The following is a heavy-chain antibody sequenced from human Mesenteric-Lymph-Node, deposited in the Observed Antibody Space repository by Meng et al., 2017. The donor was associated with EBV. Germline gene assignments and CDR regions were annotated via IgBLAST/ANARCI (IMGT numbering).Heavy chain of an antibody. CDR3: ARDIVGASDFDY. Sequence: QVQLVQSGSELKKPRAAVKVSCKASGYTFTSYGISWVRQAPGQGLEWMGWISAYNGNTNYAQKLQGRVTMTTDTSTSTAYMELRSLRSDDTAVYYCARDIVGASDFDYWGQGTLVTVSS. CDR2: ISAYNGNT. D-gene: IGHD1-26*01. J-gene: IGHJ4*02. CDR1: GYTFTSYG. V-gene: IGHV1-18*01.